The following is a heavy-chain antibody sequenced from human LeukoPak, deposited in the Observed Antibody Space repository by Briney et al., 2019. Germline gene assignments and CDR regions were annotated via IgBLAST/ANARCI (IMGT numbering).Heavy chain of an antibody. CDR2: INHSGST. Sequence: SETLSLTCAVYGGSFSGYYWSWIRQPPGKGLEWIGEINHSGSTNYNPSLKSRVTISVDTSKNQFSLKLSSVTAADTAVYYCARGGSHKDIVVVVAAAYDPWGQGTLVTVSS. D-gene: IGHD2-15*01. J-gene: IGHJ5*02. CDR1: GGSFSGYY. V-gene: IGHV4-34*01. CDR3: ARGGSHKDIVVVVAAAYDP.